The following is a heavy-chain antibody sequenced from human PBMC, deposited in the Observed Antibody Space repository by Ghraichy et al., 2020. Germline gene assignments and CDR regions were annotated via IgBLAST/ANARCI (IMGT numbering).Heavy chain of an antibody. CDR1: GFTFSASA. Sequence: ETLSLTCAASGFTFSASAMHWVRQASGTGLEWIGRIRSKANNYATSYAASVKGRFTISRDDSKNTAYLEMDSLTTDDTAFYYCTRPIGASNWFDPWGQGTLVTVSS. CDR2: IRSKANNYAT. D-gene: IGHD4/OR15-4a*01. CDR3: TRPIGASNWFDP. J-gene: IGHJ5*02. V-gene: IGHV3-73*01.